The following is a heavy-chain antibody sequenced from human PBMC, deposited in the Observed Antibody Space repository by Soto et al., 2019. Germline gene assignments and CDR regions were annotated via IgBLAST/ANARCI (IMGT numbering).Heavy chain of an antibody. CDR1: GFTFSGSA. CDR3: TSSISGYDSDY. V-gene: IGHV3-73*01. Sequence: VQLVESGGGLVQPGGSLKLSCAASGFTFSGSAMHWVRQASGKGLEWVGRIRSKANSYATAYAASVKGRFTISRDDSKNTAYLQMNSLKTEDTAVYYCTSSISGYDSDYWGQGTLVTVSS. CDR2: IRSKANSYAT. J-gene: IGHJ4*02. D-gene: IGHD5-12*01.